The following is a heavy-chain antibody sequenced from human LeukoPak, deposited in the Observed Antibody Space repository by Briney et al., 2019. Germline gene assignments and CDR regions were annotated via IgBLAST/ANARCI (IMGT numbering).Heavy chain of an antibody. CDR2: INHSGST. CDR1: GVSFRGYY. J-gene: IGHJ4*02. CDR3: ARKRGAQSGYFDY. V-gene: IGHV4-34*01. D-gene: IGHD1-26*01. Sequence: SETLSLTCAVYGVSFRGYYWSWIRQPPGKGLEWIGEINHSGSTNYNPSLKSRVTISVDTSKNQFSLKLSSVTAADTAVYYCARKRGAQSGYFDYWGQGTLVTVSS.